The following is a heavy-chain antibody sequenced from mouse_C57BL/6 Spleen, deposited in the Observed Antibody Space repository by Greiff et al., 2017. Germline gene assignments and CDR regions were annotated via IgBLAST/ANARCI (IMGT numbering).Heavy chain of an antibody. Sequence: EVQLQQSGPDLVKPGASVKMSCKASGYTFTDYNMHWVKQSHGKSLEWIGYINPNNGGTSYNQKFKGKATLTVNKSSSTAYMELRSLTSEDSAVYYCARFIYDGYYPLYAMDYWGQGTSVTVSS. V-gene: IGHV1-22*01. CDR2: INPNNGGT. J-gene: IGHJ4*01. D-gene: IGHD2-3*01. CDR3: ARFIYDGYYPLYAMDY. CDR1: GYTFTDYN.